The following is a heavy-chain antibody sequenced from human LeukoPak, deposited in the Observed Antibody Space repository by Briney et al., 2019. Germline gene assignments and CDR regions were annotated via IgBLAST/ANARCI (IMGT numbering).Heavy chain of an antibody. V-gene: IGHV5-51*01. CDR2: IYPGDSDT. D-gene: IGHD1-26*01. J-gene: IGHJ4*02. CDR1: GYSFTSYW. CDR3: ARISSLSGSYPFDY. Sequence: MRGESLKISCKGSGYSFTSYWIGWVRQMPGKGLEWMGIIYPGDSDTRYSPSFQGQVTISADKSISTAYLQWSSLKASDTAMYYCARISSLSGSYPFDYWGQGTLVTVSS.